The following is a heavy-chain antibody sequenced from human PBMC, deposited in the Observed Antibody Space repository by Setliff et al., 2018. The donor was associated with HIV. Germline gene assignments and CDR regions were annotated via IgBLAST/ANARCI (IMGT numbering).Heavy chain of an antibody. Sequence: SVKVSCKASGGTSSTHAMHWVRQAPGQGLEWIGQIIPILEITDYAQKLRGRVTITADGPTNTFYMELSGLRSDDTAVYYCAGPRGDEAFDIWGQGTMVTVSS. CDR1: GGTSSTHA. CDR2: IIPILEIT. D-gene: IGHD3-10*01. CDR3: AGPRGDEAFDI. V-gene: IGHV1-69*10. J-gene: IGHJ3*02.